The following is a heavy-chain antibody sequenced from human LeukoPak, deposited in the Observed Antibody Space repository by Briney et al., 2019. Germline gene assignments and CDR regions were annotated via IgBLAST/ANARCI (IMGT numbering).Heavy chain of an antibody. J-gene: IGHJ4*02. V-gene: IGHV4-34*01. CDR3: ARVRCGASCHFDY. D-gene: IGHD2-15*01. Sequence: SETLSLTSAVYGGSFSGYYWSWIRQPPGKGLEWIGEINHSGSTNYNPSLKSRVTISVDTSKNQFSLKLSSVTAADTAVYYCARVRCGASCHFDYWGQGTLVTVSS. CDR1: GGSFSGYY. CDR2: INHSGST.